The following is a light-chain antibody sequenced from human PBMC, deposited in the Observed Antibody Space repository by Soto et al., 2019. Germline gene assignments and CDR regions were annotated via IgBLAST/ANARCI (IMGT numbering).Light chain of an antibody. CDR3: QQYHTYRT. CDR1: QSISHW. V-gene: IGKV1-5*01. J-gene: IGKJ1*01. Sequence: DIQMTQAPSTLSASIGDRVIITCRASQSISHWLAWYQQKPGKTPKLLISDASILESGVPSRFSGSTSGTEFTLTISGLRPDDFASYYCQQYHTYRTFGQGTKVEIK. CDR2: DAS.